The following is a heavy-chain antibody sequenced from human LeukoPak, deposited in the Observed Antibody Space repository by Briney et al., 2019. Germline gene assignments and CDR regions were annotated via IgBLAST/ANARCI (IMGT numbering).Heavy chain of an antibody. V-gene: IGHV1-18*01. J-gene: IGHJ3*02. D-gene: IGHD2-15*01. CDR3: ARALEDIVVVVAAHADNAFDI. Sequence: ASVKVSCKASGYTFTSYGISWVRQAPGQGLEWMGWISAYNGNTNYAQKLQGRVTMTTDTSTSTAYMELRSLRSDDTAVYYCARALEDIVVVVAAHADNAFDIWGQGTMVTVSS. CDR2: ISAYNGNT. CDR1: GYTFTSYG.